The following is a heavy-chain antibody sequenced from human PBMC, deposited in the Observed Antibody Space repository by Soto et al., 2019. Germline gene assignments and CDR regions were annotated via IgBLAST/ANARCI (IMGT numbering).Heavy chain of an antibody. J-gene: IGHJ3*02. CDR2: IYYSGST. Sequence: SETLSLTCTVSGGSISSYYWSWIRQPPGKGLEWIGYIYYSGSTNYNPSLKSRVTISVDTSKNQFSLKLSPVTAADTAVYYCARVRWFGELLPHDAFDIWGQGTMVTVS. D-gene: IGHD3-10*01. CDR1: GGSISSYY. V-gene: IGHV4-59*01. CDR3: ARVRWFGELLPHDAFDI.